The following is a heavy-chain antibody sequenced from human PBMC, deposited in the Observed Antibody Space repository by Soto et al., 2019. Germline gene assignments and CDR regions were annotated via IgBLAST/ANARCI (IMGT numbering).Heavy chain of an antibody. CDR3: AVAGPTPTYGMDV. Sequence: XSVKVSCNASVYTFASYDINWVRQATGQGLEWMGWMNPNSGNTGYAQKFQGRVTMTRNTSISTAYMELSSLRSEDTAVYYCAVAGPTPTYGMDVWGHGTTVTVSS. D-gene: IGHD6-19*01. CDR1: VYTFASYD. V-gene: IGHV1-8*01. J-gene: IGHJ6*02. CDR2: MNPNSGNT.